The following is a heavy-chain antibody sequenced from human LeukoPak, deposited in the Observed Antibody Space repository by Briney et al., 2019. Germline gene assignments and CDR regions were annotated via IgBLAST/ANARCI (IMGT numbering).Heavy chain of an antibody. J-gene: IGHJ4*02. V-gene: IGHV4-59*01. D-gene: IGHD5-12*01. CDR1: GGSISSYY. CDR2: LYFGGST. CDR3: ARAGGSWSFDY. Sequence: SETLSLTCTVSGGSISSYYWSWIRQPPGKGLEWIGYLYFGGSTNYNPSLKSRVTISPDTSKNQFSLKLNSVTAADTAVYYCARAGGSWSFDYLGQGTLVTVSS.